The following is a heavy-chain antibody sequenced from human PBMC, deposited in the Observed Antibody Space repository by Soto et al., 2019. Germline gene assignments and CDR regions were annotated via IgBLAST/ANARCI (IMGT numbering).Heavy chain of an antibody. D-gene: IGHD2-15*01. V-gene: IGHV3-23*01. J-gene: IGHJ3*02. Sequence: EVQVLESGGGLVQPGGSLRLSCEGSGFTVSSHAMTWIRQAPGEGPEWVSTVTADGGTYYADSVKGRFAMSRDTSENTLYLQMNSMGAEDTAAYYCAPHVSCSGGSCQYDAFAIRGQGTIVTVSS. CDR2: VTADGGT. CDR3: APHVSCSGGSCQYDAFAI. CDR1: GFTVSSHA.